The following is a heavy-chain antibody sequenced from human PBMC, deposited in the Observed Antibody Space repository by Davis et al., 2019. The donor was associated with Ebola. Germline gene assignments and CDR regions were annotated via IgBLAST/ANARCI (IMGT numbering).Heavy chain of an antibody. J-gene: IGHJ4*02. D-gene: IGHD3-3*01. CDR1: GYSFTSYW. CDR3: ARRGTDFWSGYQY. CDR2: IYPGDSDT. V-gene: IGHV5-51*01. Sequence: GESLKISRKGSGYSFTSYWIGWVRQMPGKGLEWMGIIYPGDSDTRYSPSFQGQVTISADKSISTAYMQWSSLKASDTAMYYCARRGTDFWSGYQYWGQGALVTVSS.